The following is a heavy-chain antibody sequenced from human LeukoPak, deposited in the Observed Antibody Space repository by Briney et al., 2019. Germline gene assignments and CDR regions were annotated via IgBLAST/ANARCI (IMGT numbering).Heavy chain of an antibody. V-gene: IGHV1-18*01. Sequence: ASVKVSCKASGYTFTSYDINWVRQAPGQGLEWMGWISAYNGNTNYAQKLQGRVTMTTDTSTSTAYMELRSLRSDDTAVYYCARAAYYGSGRQTGYYYYMDVWGKGTTVTISS. J-gene: IGHJ6*03. CDR2: ISAYNGNT. D-gene: IGHD3-10*01. CDR3: ARAAYYGSGRQTGYYYYMDV. CDR1: GYTFTSYD.